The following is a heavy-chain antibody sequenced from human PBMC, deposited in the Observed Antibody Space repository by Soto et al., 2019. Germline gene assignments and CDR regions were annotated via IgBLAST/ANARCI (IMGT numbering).Heavy chain of an antibody. CDR2: IYYSGST. CDR1: GGSVSSGSYY. V-gene: IGHV4-61*01. J-gene: IGHJ6*02. CDR3: ARDRAAAGTSYYYYGMDV. Sequence: SETLSLTCTVSGGSVSSGSYYWSWIRQHPGKGLEWIGYIYYSGSTNYNPSLKSRVTISVDTSKNQFSLKLSSVTAADTAVYYCARDRAAAGTSYYYYGMDVWGQGTTVTVSS. D-gene: IGHD6-13*01.